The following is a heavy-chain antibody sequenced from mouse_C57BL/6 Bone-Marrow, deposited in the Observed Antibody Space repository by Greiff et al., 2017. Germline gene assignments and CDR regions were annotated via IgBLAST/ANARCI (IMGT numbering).Heavy chain of an antibody. CDR3: AREGSTMVTTLYYYAMDY. V-gene: IGHV3-6*01. CDR1: GYSITSGYY. Sequence: EVKLVESGPGLVKPSQSLSLTCSVTGYSITSGYYWNWIRQFPGNKLEWMGYISYDGSNNSNPSLKNRISITRDTSRNQFFLKLNSVTTEDTATYYCAREGSTMVTTLYYYAMDYWGQGTSVTVSS. D-gene: IGHD2-1*01. CDR2: ISYDGSN. J-gene: IGHJ4*01.